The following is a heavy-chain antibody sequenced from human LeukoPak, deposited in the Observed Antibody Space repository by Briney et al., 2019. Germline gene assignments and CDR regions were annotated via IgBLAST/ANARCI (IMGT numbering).Heavy chain of an antibody. CDR2: IYYSGST. D-gene: IGHD3-3*01. CDR1: GGSISSSSYY. J-gene: IGHJ3*02. CDR3: ARGQSGVSDFWSGYYTGAFDI. V-gene: IGHV4-39*07. Sequence: PSETLSLTCTVSGGSISSSSYYWGWIRQPPGKGLEWIGSIYYSGSTYYNPSLKSRVTMSVDTSKNQFSLKLSSVTAADTAVYYCARGQSGVSDFWSGYYTGAFDIWGQGTMVTVSS.